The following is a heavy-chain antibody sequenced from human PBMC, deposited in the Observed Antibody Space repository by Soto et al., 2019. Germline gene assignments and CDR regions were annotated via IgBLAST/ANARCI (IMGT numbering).Heavy chain of an antibody. D-gene: IGHD6-19*01. J-gene: IGHJ4*02. CDR3: ARRARGWFFDY. V-gene: IGHV3-23*01. Sequence: GGSLRLSCAASGFTFSSYAMSWVRQAPGKGLEWVSVISGSGGSTYYADSVKGRFTISRDNSKNTLYLQMKSLRAEDTAVYYCARRARGWFFDYWGQGTLVTVSS. CDR2: ISGSGGST. CDR1: GFTFSSYA.